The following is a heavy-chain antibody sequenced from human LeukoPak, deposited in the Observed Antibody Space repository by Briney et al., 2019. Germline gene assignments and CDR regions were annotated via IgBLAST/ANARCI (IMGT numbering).Heavy chain of an antibody. D-gene: IGHD6-19*01. CDR1: GGTFSSYA. Sequence: ASVKVSCKAAGGTFSSYAISWVRQAPGQGLEWMGGIIPIFGTANYAQKFQGRVTNTTDESTSTAYMELSSLRSEDTAVYYCARDGMGSGWYGFYWGQGTLVTVSS. CDR3: ARDGMGSGWYGFY. CDR2: IIPIFGTA. V-gene: IGHV1-69*05. J-gene: IGHJ4*02.